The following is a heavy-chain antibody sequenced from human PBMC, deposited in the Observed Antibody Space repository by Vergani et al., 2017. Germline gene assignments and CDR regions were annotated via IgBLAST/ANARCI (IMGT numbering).Heavy chain of an antibody. V-gene: IGHV1-2*02. J-gene: IGHJ5*02. CDR2: LDPHTGAT. CDR1: GYSLSDHY. D-gene: IGHD3-10*01. CDR3: ARNRGRGGSYSVSWFDP. Sequence: QVQLVQSGAEVRKPGASVKVSCKASGYSLSDHYIHWVRQAPGQGFEWMGRLDPHTGATKYPEKFQGRAILTRDRSISTAYMELISLISDDTAVYYCARNRGRGGSYSVSWFDPWGQGTQVTVAS.